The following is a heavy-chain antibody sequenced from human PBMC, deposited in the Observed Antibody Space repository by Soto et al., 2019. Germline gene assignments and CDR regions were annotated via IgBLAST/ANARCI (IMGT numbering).Heavy chain of an antibody. Sequence: ASVKVSCKASGYTFTTSDINWVRQATGQGLEWMGWMNPNSGNTGYAQKFQGRVTMTTNTSISTAYIELSGLTSEDTAVYYCARGPAVNTFGGVIVRNYYFDFWGQGTLVTSPQ. J-gene: IGHJ4*02. CDR3: ARGPAVNTFGGVIVRNYYFDF. V-gene: IGHV1-8*01. CDR2: MNPNSGNT. CDR1: GYTFTTSD. D-gene: IGHD3-16*02.